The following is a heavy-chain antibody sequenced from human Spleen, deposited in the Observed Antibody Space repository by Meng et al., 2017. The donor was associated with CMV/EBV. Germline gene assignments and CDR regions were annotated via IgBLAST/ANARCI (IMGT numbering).Heavy chain of an antibody. Sequence: GESLKISCAASGFTFSNAWMTWVRQAPGKGLEWVANIKQDGSEKYYVDSVKGRFTISRDNAKNSLYLQMNSLRAEDTAVYYCARGLQGDWGQGTLVTVSS. CDR1: GFTFSNAW. CDR2: IKQDGSEK. CDR3: ARGLQGD. J-gene: IGHJ4*02. V-gene: IGHV3-7*01.